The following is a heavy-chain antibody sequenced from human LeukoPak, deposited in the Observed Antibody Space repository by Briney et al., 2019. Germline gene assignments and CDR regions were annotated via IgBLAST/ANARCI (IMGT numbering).Heavy chain of an antibody. CDR1: GGSISSSSYY. V-gene: IGHV4-39*07. Sequence: SETLSLTCTVSGGSISSSSYYWGWIRQPPGKGLEWIGGIYYSGSTYYNPSLKCRVTISVDTSKSQFSLKLSSVTAADTAVYYCARVPYYYGSGSLSYWGQGTLVTVSS. D-gene: IGHD3-10*01. CDR3: ARVPYYYGSGSLSY. J-gene: IGHJ4*02. CDR2: IYYSGST.